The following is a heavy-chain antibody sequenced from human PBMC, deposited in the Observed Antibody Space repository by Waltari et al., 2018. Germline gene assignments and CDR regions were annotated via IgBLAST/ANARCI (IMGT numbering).Heavy chain of an antibody. J-gene: IGHJ5*02. Sequence: QVQLVQSGAAVKKPGSSVKVSCKSSGGTFSSYTYSWVRQAPGQGIEWMGRIIPILGIANYAQKCQGRVTITADKSTSTAYMELSSLRSEDTAVYYCARDLILFPWLDKFLGWFDPWGQGTLVTVSS. CDR3: ARDLILFPWLDKFLGWFDP. CDR2: IIPILGIA. CDR1: GGTFSSYT. D-gene: IGHD6-19*01. V-gene: IGHV1-69*08.